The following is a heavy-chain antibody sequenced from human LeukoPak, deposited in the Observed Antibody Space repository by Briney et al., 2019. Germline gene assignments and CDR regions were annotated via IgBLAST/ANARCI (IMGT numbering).Heavy chain of an antibody. D-gene: IGHD3-3*01. V-gene: IGHV4-4*08. CDR3: ARTEWLFNAFDI. CDR1: GGSISSYY. CDR2: TYTSEST. J-gene: IGHJ3*02. Sequence: SETLSLTCTVCGGSISSYYWSWIRQPPGGGLEGIGYTYTSESTNHTPSLKSPLPISVDTSKNQSSLKLSSVTAADTGVYYCARTEWLFNAFDIWGLGTMVTVSS.